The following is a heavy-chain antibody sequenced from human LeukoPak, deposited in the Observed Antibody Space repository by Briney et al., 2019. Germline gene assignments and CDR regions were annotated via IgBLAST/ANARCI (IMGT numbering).Heavy chain of an antibody. CDR2: IYYSGST. Sequence: PSQTLSLTCTVSGGSISSGDYYWSWIRQPPGKGLEWIGYIYYSGSTYYNPSLKSRVTISVDTSKNQFSLKLSSVTAADTAVYYCARSPSLLWFGTSPGAFDIWGQGTLVTVPS. J-gene: IGHJ4*02. CDR1: GGSISSGDYY. CDR3: ARSPSLLWFGTSPGAFDI. D-gene: IGHD3-10*01. V-gene: IGHV4-30-4*01.